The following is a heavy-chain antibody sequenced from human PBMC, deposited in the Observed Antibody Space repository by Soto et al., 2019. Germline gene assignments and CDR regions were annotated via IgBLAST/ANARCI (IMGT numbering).Heavy chain of an antibody. CDR1: GFSLSTNGVG. Sequence: QITLKESGPTLVKPTQTLTLTCTFSGFSLSTNGVGVGWIRQPPGKALEWLALIYWDDDKRYSPSLNNRLTSTRDTSKNQVVLTMTSVDPVDTATYYCARLHPFYYFDYWGQGTLVTVSS. V-gene: IGHV2-5*02. J-gene: IGHJ4*02. D-gene: IGHD4-4*01. CDR3: ARLHPFYYFDY. CDR2: IYWDDDK.